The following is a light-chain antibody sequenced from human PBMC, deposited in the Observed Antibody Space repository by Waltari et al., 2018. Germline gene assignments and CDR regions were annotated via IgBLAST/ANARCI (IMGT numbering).Light chain of an antibody. CDR3: QEYDTLPVT. CDR1: QSVKNN. J-gene: IGKJ4*01. Sequence: DIQMTQSPSTLSASVGDRVTITCRASQSVKNNLAWYQKKPGKAPKVVIHKSSRLESGVPSRFSVSGYGTEFTRTISSLQPDDFATYYCQEYDTLPVTFGGGTKVAIK. V-gene: IGKV1-5*03. CDR2: KSS.